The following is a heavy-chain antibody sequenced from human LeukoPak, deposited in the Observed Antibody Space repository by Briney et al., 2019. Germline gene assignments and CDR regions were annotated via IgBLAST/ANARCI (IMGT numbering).Heavy chain of an antibody. D-gene: IGHD3-10*01. CDR2: ISSSGSTI. CDR1: GFTFSDYY. V-gene: IGHV3-11*01. Sequence: GGSLRLSCAASGFTFSDYYVSWIRQAPGKGLEWVSYISSSGSTIYYADSVKGRFTISRDNAKNSLYLQMNSLRAEDTAVYYCASNYWYYYGSGSDDAFDIWGQGTMVTVSS. CDR3: ASNYWYYYGSGSDDAFDI. J-gene: IGHJ3*02.